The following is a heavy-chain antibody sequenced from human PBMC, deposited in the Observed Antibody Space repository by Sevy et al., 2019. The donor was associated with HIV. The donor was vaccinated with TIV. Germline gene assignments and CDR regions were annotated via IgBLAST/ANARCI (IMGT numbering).Heavy chain of an antibody. Sequence: GGSLRLSCAASGFTFSSYAMHWVRQAPGKGLEWVAVISYDGSNKYYADSVKGRFTISRDNSKNTLYLQMNSLMAEDTAVYYCAQSGGIEYSSSSIPTFDYWGQGTLVTVSS. CDR3: AQSGGIEYSSSSIPTFDY. CDR2: ISYDGSNK. CDR1: GFTFSSYA. J-gene: IGHJ4*02. V-gene: IGHV3-30-3*01. D-gene: IGHD6-6*01.